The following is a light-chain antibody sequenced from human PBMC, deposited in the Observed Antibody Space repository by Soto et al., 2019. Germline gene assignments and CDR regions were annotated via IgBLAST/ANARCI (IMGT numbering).Light chain of an antibody. CDR2: SSV. V-gene: IGLV1-40*01. CDR3: QSYDSRLNGYV. CDR1: SSNIGAGYD. J-gene: IGLJ1*01. Sequence: QAVVTQPPSVSGAPGQGVIISCTGSSSNIGAGYDVHWYQQLPRTAPKLLIYSSVNRPSGVPDRFSASKSGTSASLAITGLRLEHEADYYCQSYDSRLNGYVFGTGTKLTVL.